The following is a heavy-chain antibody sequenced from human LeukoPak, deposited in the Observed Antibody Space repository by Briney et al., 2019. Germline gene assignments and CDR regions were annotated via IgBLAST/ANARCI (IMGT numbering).Heavy chain of an antibody. Sequence: GGSLRLSCAASGFTFSSYAMHWVRQAPGKGLEWVAVISHDGSNKYYADSVEGRFIISRDNSKNTLYLQMNSLRAEDTAVYYCARRHSSSWYLDYWGQGTLVTVSS. J-gene: IGHJ4*02. CDR2: ISHDGSNK. V-gene: IGHV3-30*04. CDR1: GFTFSSYA. D-gene: IGHD6-13*01. CDR3: ARRHSSSWYLDY.